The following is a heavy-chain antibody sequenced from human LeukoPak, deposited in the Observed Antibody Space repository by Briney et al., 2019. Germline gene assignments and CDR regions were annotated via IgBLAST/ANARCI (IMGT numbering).Heavy chain of an antibody. V-gene: IGHV3-30*03. CDR2: ISYDGSNK. CDR1: GGSFSGYY. D-gene: IGHD1-26*01. Sequence: LSLTCAVYGGSFSGYYWSWIRQPPGKGLEWVAVISYDGSNKYYADSVKGRFTISRDNSKNTLYLQMNSLRAEDTAVYYCAREGQWDLFDYWGQGTLVTASS. CDR3: AREGQWDLFDY. J-gene: IGHJ4*02.